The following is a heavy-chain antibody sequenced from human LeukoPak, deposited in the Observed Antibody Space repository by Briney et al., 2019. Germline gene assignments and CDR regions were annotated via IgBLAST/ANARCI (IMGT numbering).Heavy chain of an antibody. V-gene: IGHV1-2*02. CDR1: GYTFTDYY. CDR2: INPKSGGT. CDR3: ARGGRDYGDY. J-gene: IGHJ4*02. Sequence: ASLTVSCKASGYTFTDYYVHWVPQAPGQGLECMGWINPKSGGTSYAQTSQGRVTMTRDTSIGTAYMELGRLRSDDTAVYYCARGGRDYGDYWGQGTLVTVSS.